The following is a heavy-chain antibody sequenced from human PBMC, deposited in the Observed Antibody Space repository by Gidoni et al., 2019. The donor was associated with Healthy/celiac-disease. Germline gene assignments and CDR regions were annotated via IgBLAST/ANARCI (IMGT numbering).Heavy chain of an antibody. CDR3: ARYCTGGVCYPYYYGMDV. J-gene: IGHJ6*02. V-gene: IGHV3-21*01. CDR1: GFPFSSSS. D-gene: IGHD2-8*02. CDR2: MSSSSSYI. Sequence: EVQLVESVGCLFTPGGSLRLSCAASGFPFSSSSLNWVRQAPGKGLEWVSSMSSSSSYIYYADSVKGRFTIYRDNAKNSLYLQMNSLRAEETAVYYWARYCTGGVCYPYYYGMDVWGQGTTVTVSS.